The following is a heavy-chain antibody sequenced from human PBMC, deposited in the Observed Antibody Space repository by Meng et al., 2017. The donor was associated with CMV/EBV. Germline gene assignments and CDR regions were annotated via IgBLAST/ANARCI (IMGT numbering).Heavy chain of an antibody. CDR1: GFTFSSYW. Sequence: GESLKISCAASGFTFSSYWMHWVRQAPGKGLVWVSRINSGGSSTSYADSVKGRFTISRDNAKNTLYLQMNSLRAEDTAVYYCARDGPNGIAVAGGDIWGQGTMVTVSS. J-gene: IGHJ3*02. V-gene: IGHV3-74*01. CDR3: ARDGPNGIAVAGGDI. D-gene: IGHD6-19*01. CDR2: INSGGSST.